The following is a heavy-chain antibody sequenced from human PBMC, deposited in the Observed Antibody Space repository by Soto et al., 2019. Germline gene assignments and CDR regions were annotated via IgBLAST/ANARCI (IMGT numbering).Heavy chain of an antibody. D-gene: IGHD5-12*01. CDR3: ATGGNLLFDY. CDR1: GGSISSYY. CDR2: IYYSGST. Sequence: SETLSLTCTVSGGSISSYYWSWIRQPPGKGLEWIGYIYYSGSTNYNPSLKSRVTISVDTSKNQFSLKLSSVAAADTAVYYCATGGNLLFDYWGQGTLVTVSS. J-gene: IGHJ4*02. V-gene: IGHV4-59*01.